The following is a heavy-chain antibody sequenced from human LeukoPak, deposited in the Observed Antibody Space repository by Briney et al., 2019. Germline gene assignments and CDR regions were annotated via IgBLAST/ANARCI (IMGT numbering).Heavy chain of an antibody. CDR1: GFTFSSYW. J-gene: IGHJ4*02. D-gene: IGHD1-1*01. CDR3: ARGTGTLGSLGH. Sequence: GSLRLSCAASGFTFSSYWMHWVRQAPGKGLVWVSRINTDGSSTSYADSVKGRFTISRDNAKNTLYLQMNSLRAEDTAVYYCARGTGTLGSLGHWGQGTLVTVSS. CDR2: INTDGSST. V-gene: IGHV3-74*01.